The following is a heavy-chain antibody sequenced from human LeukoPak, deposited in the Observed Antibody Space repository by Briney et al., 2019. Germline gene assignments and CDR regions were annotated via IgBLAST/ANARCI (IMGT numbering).Heavy chain of an antibody. V-gene: IGHV4-34*01. CDR3: AGSVGSTDY. D-gene: IGHD1-26*01. J-gene: IGHJ4*02. CDR2: INHRGST. CDR1: GESLSKYY. Sequence: SETLSLTCAVYGESLSKYYWTWIRQSPGKGLEWIGEINHRGSTNLNPSLKSRVTLSVDTSKHQFSLKLTSVTAADAAVYYCAGSVGSTDYWGQGTLVTVSS.